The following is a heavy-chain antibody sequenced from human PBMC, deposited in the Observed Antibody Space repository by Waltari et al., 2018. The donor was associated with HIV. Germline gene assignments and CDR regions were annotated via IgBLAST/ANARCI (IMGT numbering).Heavy chain of an antibody. CDR3: AKSVNSAWHDFVG. V-gene: IGHV3-30*10. Sequence: QVHLVASGGGVVQPGRSLKPSCGTPRFIFHNSAMHWVRQAPGKGFEWVAVISYDGTNKYYTDSVKGRFTISRDNSKNTLSLQMNSLRPEDTAIYYCAKSVNSAWHDFVGWGQGTLVIVSS. D-gene: IGHD6-19*01. CDR2: ISYDGTNK. CDR1: RFIFHNSA. J-gene: IGHJ4*02.